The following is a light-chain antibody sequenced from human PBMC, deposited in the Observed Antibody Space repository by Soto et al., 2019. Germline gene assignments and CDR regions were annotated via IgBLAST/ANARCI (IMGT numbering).Light chain of an antibody. CDR2: DVS. V-gene: IGLV2-11*01. J-gene: IGLJ3*02. Sequence: QSALTQPRSVSGSPGQSVTISCAGTSSDVGSYNLVSWYQQHPGKAPKLMIYDVSDRPSGVPDRFSGSKSGDTASLSISGLQAEDEADYYCCSYAGSYTWVFGGGTKVTVL. CDR1: SSDVGSYNL. CDR3: CSYAGSYTWV.